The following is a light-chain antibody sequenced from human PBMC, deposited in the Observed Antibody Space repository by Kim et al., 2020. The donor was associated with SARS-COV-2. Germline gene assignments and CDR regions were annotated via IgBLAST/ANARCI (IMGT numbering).Light chain of an antibody. CDR3: NSRDSSGNHLV. J-gene: IGLJ2*01. Sequence: GEEVRVRWQGGGRGRCCGRWDQQEPGEGPVLGNEGKNDRASGVPGRFSGSRSGNTASLGITGGEGGDEADYYWNSRDSSGNHLVFGGGTQLTVL. CDR2: GKN. V-gene: IGLV3-19*01. CDR1: GRGRCC.